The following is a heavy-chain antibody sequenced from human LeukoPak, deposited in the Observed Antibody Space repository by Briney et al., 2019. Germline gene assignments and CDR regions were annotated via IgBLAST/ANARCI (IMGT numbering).Heavy chain of an antibody. CDR2: IIPIFGTA. CDR3: ASSLAELAAASKDYYYYYYMDV. Sequence: GSSVKVSCKASGGTFSSYAISWVRQAPGQGLEWMGGIIPIFGTANYAQKFQGRVTITTDESTSTAYMELSSLRSDDTAVYYCASSLAELAAASKDYYYYYYMDVWGKGTTVTVSS. CDR1: GGTFSSYA. V-gene: IGHV1-69*05. D-gene: IGHD6-13*01. J-gene: IGHJ6*03.